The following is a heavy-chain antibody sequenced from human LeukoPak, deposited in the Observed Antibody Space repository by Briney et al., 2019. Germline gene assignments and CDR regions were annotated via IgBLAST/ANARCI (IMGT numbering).Heavy chain of an antibody. D-gene: IGHD3-22*01. V-gene: IGHV1-58*02. J-gene: IGHJ4*02. CDR3: AADLNYYASSGSGDY. Sequence: TSVKVSCKASGFAFTSSAMQWVRQARGQRLEWIGWIVVGSGNTNYAQKFQERVTITRDMSTSTAYMELTSLRSEDTAVYYCAADLNYYASSGSGDYWGQGTLVTVSS. CDR2: IVVGSGNT. CDR1: GFAFTSSA.